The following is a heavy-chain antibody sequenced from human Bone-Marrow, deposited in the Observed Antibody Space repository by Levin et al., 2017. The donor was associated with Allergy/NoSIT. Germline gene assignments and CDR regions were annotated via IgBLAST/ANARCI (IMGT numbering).Heavy chain of an antibody. D-gene: IGHD3-3*01. CDR1: GFTFSDYY. V-gene: IGHV3-11*01. CDR2: ISSSGSTI. CDR3: ARDSTLGGTLYDFWSGYYTGERDY. J-gene: IGHJ4*02. Sequence: GGSLRLSCAASGFTFSDYYMSWIRQAPGKGLEWVSYISSSGSTIYYADSVKGRFTISRDNAKNSLYLQMNSLRAEDTAVYYCARDSTLGGTLYDFWSGYYTGERDYWGQGTLVTVSS.